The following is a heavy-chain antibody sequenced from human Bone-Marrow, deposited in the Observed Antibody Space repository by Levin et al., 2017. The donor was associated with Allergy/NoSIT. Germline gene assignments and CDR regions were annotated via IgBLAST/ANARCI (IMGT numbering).Heavy chain of an antibody. CDR2: IIPIFGTA. J-gene: IGHJ6*02. Sequence: SVKVSCKASGGTFSSYAISWVRQAPGQGLEWMGGIIPIFGTANYAQKFQGRVTITADESTSTAYMELSSLRSEDTAVYYCARRGGYCSSTSCYGAVYYYYYGMDVWGQGTTVTVSS. V-gene: IGHV1-69*13. CDR3: ARRGGYCSSTSCYGAVYYYYYGMDV. CDR1: GGTFSSYA. D-gene: IGHD2-2*01.